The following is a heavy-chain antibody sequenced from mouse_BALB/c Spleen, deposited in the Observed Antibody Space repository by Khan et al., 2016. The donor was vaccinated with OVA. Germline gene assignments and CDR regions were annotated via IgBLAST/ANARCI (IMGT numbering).Heavy chain of an antibody. CDR3: VKQNYGTLDAMDY. CDR2: IWGDGST. J-gene: IGHJ4*01. CDR1: GFSLTSYG. V-gene: IGHV2-3*01. D-gene: IGHD2-1*01. Sequence: VQLQESGPALVAPSQSLSITCTVSGFSLTSYGVNWVRQPPGKGLEWLGVIWGDGSTNYHSVLISRLSISKDHSKSQVFLKLNSLQTDDTATYYRVKQNYGTLDAMDYWGQGTAVTVSS.